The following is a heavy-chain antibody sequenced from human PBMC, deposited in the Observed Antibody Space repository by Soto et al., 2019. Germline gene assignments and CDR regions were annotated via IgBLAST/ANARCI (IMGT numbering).Heavy chain of an antibody. J-gene: IGHJ4*02. D-gene: IGHD3-10*01. CDR2: ISGSGGST. Sequence: EVQLLESGGGLVQPGGSLRLSCAASGFTFSSYAMSWVRQAPGKGLEWVSAISGSGGSTYYADSVKGRFTISRDNSKNTLYLQINSLRAEDTAVYYCASITMVRGAYAYWGQGTLVTVSS. V-gene: IGHV3-23*01. CDR3: ASITMVRGAYAY. CDR1: GFTFSSYA.